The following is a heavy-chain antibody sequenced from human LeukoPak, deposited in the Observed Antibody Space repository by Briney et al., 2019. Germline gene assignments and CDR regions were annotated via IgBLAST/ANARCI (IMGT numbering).Heavy chain of an antibody. V-gene: IGHV4-59*01. J-gene: IGHJ6*02. CDR2: IYYSGST. Sequence: PSETLSLTCTVSGASISGYYWSWIRQPPGKGLEWIGYIYYSGSTNYNPSLMSRVTISEDTSKNQFSLKLSSVTAADTAVYYCARDGGYSSSWYRYYYYGMDVWGQGTTVTVSS. CDR1: GASISGYY. CDR3: ARDGGYSSSWYRYYYYGMDV. D-gene: IGHD6-13*01.